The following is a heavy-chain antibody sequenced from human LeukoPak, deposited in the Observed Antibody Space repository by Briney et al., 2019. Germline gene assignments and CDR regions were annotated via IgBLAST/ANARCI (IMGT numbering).Heavy chain of an antibody. J-gene: IGHJ3*01. V-gene: IGHV3-21*01. CDR3: ARGGTRVAFDF. CDR2: ISSTGTYI. D-gene: IGHD3-16*01. Sequence: GGSLRLSCAASGYTFSSYTMNSVRQAPGKGLEWVSSISSTGTYIYNADSVKGRFTISRDNARNSLYLQMNSLRAEDTAVYYCARGGTRVAFDFWGQGTMVTVSS. CDR1: GYTFSSYT.